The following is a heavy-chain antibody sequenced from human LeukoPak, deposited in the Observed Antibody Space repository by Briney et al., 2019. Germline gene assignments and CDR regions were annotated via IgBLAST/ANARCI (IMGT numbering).Heavy chain of an antibody. V-gene: IGHV1-69*13. D-gene: IGHD2-15*01. CDR2: IIPIFGTA. CDR1: GGTFSSYA. J-gene: IGHJ5*02. CDR3: ARDPLYCSGGSCYSFIDP. Sequence: SVKVSCKASGGTFSSYAISWVRQAPGQGLEWMGGIIPIFGTANYAQKFQGRVTITADESTSTAYMELSSLRSEDTAVYYCARDPLYCSGGSCYSFIDPWGQGTLVTVSS.